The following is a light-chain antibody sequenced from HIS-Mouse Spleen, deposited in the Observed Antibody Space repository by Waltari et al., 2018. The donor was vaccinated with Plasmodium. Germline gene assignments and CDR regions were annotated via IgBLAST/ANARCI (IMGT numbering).Light chain of an antibody. J-gene: IGLJ2*01. CDR2: SKK. CDR1: ASTTGSDT. V-gene: IGLV1-44*01. CDR3: AAWDDSLNGPV. Sequence: SCLPRPPSASGPPGRRVTIPCSGSASTTGSDTVNWYQQLPGTAPKLLIYSKKHPPSGVPDRFSGAKSGTSASLAISGLQSEDEADYYCAAWDDSLNGPVFGGGTKLTVL.